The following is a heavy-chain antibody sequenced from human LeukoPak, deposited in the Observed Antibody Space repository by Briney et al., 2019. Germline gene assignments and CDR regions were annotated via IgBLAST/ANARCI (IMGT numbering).Heavy chain of an antibody. CDR2: IKSKTDGGTT. J-gene: IGHJ4*02. D-gene: IGHD3-3*01. CDR3: TTDYYDFWSGYYRIDKVDY. Sequence: PGGSLRLSCAASGFTFSNVWMSWVRQAPGKGLEWVGRIKSKTDGGTTDYAAPVKGRFTISRDDSKNTLYLQMNSLKTEDTAVYYCTTDYYDFWSGYYRIDKVDYWGQGTLVTVSS. CDR1: GFTFSNVW. V-gene: IGHV3-15*01.